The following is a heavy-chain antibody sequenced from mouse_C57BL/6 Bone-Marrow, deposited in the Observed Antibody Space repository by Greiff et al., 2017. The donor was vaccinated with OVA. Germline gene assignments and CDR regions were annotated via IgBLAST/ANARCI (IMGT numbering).Heavy chain of an antibody. V-gene: IGHV1-31*01. Sequence: VQLQQSGPELVKPGASVKISCKASGYSFTGYYLPWVKQSHGNILDWIGYIYPYNGVSSYNQKFKGKATLTVDKSSSTAYMELRSLTSEDSAVYYCARVGGAQATPWFAYWGQGTLVTVSA. D-gene: IGHD3-2*02. J-gene: IGHJ3*01. CDR3: ARVGGAQATPWFAY. CDR1: GYSFTGYY. CDR2: IYPYNGVS.